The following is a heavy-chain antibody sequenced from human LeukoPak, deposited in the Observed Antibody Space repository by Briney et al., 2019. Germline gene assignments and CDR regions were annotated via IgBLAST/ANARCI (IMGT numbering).Heavy chain of an antibody. CDR1: GGSISSYY. V-gene: IGHV4-59*12. CDR2: IYYSGST. J-gene: IGHJ5*02. D-gene: IGHD1-7*01. CDR3: ARETRTEFDP. Sequence: SETLSLTCTVSGGSISSYYWSWIRQPPGKGLEWIGYIYYSGSTNYNPSLKSRVTISVDRSKNQFSLKLSSVTAADTAVYYCARETRTEFDPWGQGTLVTVSS.